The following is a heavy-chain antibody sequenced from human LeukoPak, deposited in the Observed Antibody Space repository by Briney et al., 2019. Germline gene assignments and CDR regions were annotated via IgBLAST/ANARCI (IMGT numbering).Heavy chain of an antibody. CDR3: ARTVTSSSWYGVGYYFDY. V-gene: IGHV4-4*07. Sequence: PSETLSLTCAVSGGSISSYYWSWIRQPAGKGLEWIGRIYTSGSTNYNPSLKSRVTMSVDTSKNQFSLKLSSVTAADTAVYYCARTVTSSSWYGVGYYFDYWGQGTLVTVSS. J-gene: IGHJ4*02. CDR1: GGSISSYY. CDR2: IYTSGST. D-gene: IGHD6-13*01.